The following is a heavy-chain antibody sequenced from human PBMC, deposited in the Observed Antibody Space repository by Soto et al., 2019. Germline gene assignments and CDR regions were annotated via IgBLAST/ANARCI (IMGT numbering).Heavy chain of an antibody. V-gene: IGHV4-34*01. J-gene: IGHJ6*02. Sequence: TLSLTCAVYGGSFSGYYWSWIRQPPGKGLEWIGEINHSGSTNYNPSLKSRVTISVDTSKNQFSLKLSSVTAADTAVYYCARGRIAAVSALYYYYGMDVWGQGTTVTVSS. CDR1: GGSFSGYY. D-gene: IGHD6-13*01. CDR2: INHSGST. CDR3: ARGRIAAVSALYYYYGMDV.